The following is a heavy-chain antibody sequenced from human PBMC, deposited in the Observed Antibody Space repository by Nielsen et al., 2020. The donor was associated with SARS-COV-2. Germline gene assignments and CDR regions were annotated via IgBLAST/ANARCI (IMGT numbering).Heavy chain of an antibody. J-gene: IGHJ4*02. Sequence: SETLSLTCAVYGGSFSGYYWSWIRQPPGKGLEWIGEINHSGSTNYNLSLKSRVTISVDTSKNQFSLKLSSVTAADTAVYYCARGRADYYDSSGYYLHWGQGTLVTVSS. CDR2: INHSGST. CDR1: GGSFSGYY. D-gene: IGHD3-22*01. V-gene: IGHV4-34*01. CDR3: ARGRADYYDSSGYYLH.